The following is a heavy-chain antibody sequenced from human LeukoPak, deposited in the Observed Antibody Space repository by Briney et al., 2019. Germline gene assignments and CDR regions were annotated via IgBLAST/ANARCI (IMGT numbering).Heavy chain of an antibody. J-gene: IGHJ6*03. Sequence: GGSLRLSCAASGFTFSSYGMHWVREAPGKGLEWVAFIRYDGSNKYYADSVKGRFTISRDNSKNTLYLQMNSLRAEDTAVYYCAKMGAPMVRGVKQNYYYYYMAVWGKGTTVTISS. CDR2: IRYDGSNK. CDR3: AKMGAPMVRGVKQNYYYYYMAV. CDR1: GFTFSSYG. D-gene: IGHD3-10*01. V-gene: IGHV3-30*02.